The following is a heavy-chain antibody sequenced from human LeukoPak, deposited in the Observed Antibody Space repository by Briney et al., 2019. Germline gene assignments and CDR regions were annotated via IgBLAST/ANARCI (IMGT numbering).Heavy chain of an antibody. D-gene: IGHD3-10*01. CDR3: AREGDYYGSGVPFDY. J-gene: IGHJ4*02. Sequence: QPGGSLRLSCAASGFTFSSYGMHWVRQAPGKGLEWVAVIWYDGSNKYYADSVKGRFTISRDNSKNTLYLQMNSLRAEDTAVYYCAREGDYYGSGVPFDYWGQGTLVTVSS. V-gene: IGHV3-33*08. CDR2: IWYDGSNK. CDR1: GFTFSSYG.